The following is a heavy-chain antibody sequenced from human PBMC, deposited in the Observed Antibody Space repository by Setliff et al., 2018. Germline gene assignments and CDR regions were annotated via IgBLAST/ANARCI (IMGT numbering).Heavy chain of an antibody. CDR1: GGTFSSYG. D-gene: IGHD5-18*01. CDR3: AREGVDTRSSTDYRYYMDV. Sequence: SVKVSCKASGGTFSSYGISWVRQDPGQGLEWLGGTIPNFGTTNYAQEFQGRVTIITDESTSTAYMELSSLRFEDTAVYYCAREGVDTRSSTDYRYYMDVWGKGTTVTVSS. CDR2: TIPNFGTT. J-gene: IGHJ6*03. V-gene: IGHV1-69*05.